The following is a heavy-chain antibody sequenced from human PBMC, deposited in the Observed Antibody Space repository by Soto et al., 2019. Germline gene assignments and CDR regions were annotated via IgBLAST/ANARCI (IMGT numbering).Heavy chain of an antibody. CDR3: ARVVKARGPAAIVDY. Sequence: QVQLVQSGAEVKKPGSSVKVSCKASGGTFNSYAISWVRQAPGQGLEWMGGIIPIFGTANYAQKFQGRVTITADKSTSTAYMELSSLRSEDTAVYYCARVVKARGPAAIVDYWGQGTLVTVSS. J-gene: IGHJ4*02. CDR2: IIPIFGTA. V-gene: IGHV1-69*06. D-gene: IGHD2-2*01. CDR1: GGTFNSYA.